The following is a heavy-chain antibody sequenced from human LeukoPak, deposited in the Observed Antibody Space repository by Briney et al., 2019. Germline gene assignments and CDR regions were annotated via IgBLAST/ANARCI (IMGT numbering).Heavy chain of an antibody. CDR3: ASRRITIFGVVIFDY. CDR1: GGSISSGGYY. Sequence: SETLSLTCTVSGGSISSGGYYWSWIRQHPGKGLEWIGYIYYSGSTYYNPSLKSRVTISVDTSKNQFSLKLSSVTAADAAVYYCASRRITIFGVVIFDYWGQGTLVTASS. CDR2: IYYSGST. D-gene: IGHD3-3*01. V-gene: IGHV4-31*03. J-gene: IGHJ4*02.